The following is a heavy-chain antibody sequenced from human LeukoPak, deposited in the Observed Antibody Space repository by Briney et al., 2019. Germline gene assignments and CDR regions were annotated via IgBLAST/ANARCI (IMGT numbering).Heavy chain of an antibody. D-gene: IGHD2-8*01. CDR1: GGSVSSYY. V-gene: IGHV4-59*02. Sequence: SETLSLTCIVSGGSVSSYYWTWIRQPPGKGLEWIGYIYNSGSTNYNPSLKSRVTMSVDTSKNQFSLKLSSVTAADTAVYYCARGRGYYHAFDIWGQGTMVTVSS. CDR2: IYNSGST. J-gene: IGHJ3*02. CDR3: ARGRGYYHAFDI.